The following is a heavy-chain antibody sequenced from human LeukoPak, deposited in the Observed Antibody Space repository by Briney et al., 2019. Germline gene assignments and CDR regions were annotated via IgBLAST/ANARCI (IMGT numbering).Heavy chain of an antibody. J-gene: IGHJ4*02. Sequence: GGSLRLSCAASGFTFSTYWMHWVRQAPGKGLVWVSRINSDGSSTRYADPVKGRFTISRDNAKNTLYLQMNSLRAEDTAVYYCARDSPHSSNDFHYWGREPWSPSPQ. D-gene: IGHD6-13*01. CDR3: ARDSPHSSNDFHY. V-gene: IGHV3-74*01. CDR1: GFTFSTYW. CDR2: INSDGSST.